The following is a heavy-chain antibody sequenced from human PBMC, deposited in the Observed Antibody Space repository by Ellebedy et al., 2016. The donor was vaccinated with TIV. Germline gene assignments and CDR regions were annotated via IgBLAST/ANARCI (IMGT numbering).Heavy chain of an antibody. J-gene: IGHJ3*02. CDR1: GYTFTSQT. D-gene: IGHD3-22*01. CDR2: INAGNGDT. V-gene: IGHV1-3*01. CDR3: ARVLTHYYDSIEEDAFDI. Sequence: ASVQVSCKASGYTFTSQTLHWVRQAPGQRLEWMGRINAGNGDTKYSQKFQGRLTITRDTSASTAYMELSSLRSEDTAVYYCARVLTHYYDSIEEDAFDIWGQGTIVTVSS.